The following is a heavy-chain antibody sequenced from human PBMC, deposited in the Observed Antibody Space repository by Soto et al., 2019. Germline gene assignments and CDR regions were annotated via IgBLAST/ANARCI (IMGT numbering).Heavy chain of an antibody. CDR1: GFTFSSYD. CDR3: ARVIGVGTVNPDGRDYYYGMDV. D-gene: IGHD4-17*01. CDR2: IGTAGDT. Sequence: EVQLVESGGGLVQPGGSLRLSCAASGFTFSSYDMHWVRQATGKGLEWVSAIGTAGDTYYPGSVKGRFTISRENAKNSLYLQMNSLRAEDTAVYYCARVIGVGTVNPDGRDYYYGMDVWGQGTTVTVSS. J-gene: IGHJ6*02. V-gene: IGHV3-13*01.